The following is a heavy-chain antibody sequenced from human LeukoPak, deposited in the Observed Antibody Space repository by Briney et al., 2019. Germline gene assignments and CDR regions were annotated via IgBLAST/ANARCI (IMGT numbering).Heavy chain of an antibody. D-gene: IGHD3-22*01. CDR3: ARAPTYYYDSSGYYHDY. J-gene: IGHJ4*02. CDR2: IYYSGST. Sequence: SETLSLTCTVSGGSISSSSYYWGWIRQPPGKGLEWIGSIYYSGSTYYNPSLKSRVTISVDTSKNQFSLKLSSVTAADTAVYYCARAPTYYYDSSGYYHDYWGQGTLVTVSS. V-gene: IGHV4-39*07. CDR1: GGSISSSSYY.